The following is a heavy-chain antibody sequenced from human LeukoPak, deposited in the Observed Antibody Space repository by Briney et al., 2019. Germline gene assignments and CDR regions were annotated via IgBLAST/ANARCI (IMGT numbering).Heavy chain of an antibody. V-gene: IGHV1-2*06. CDR1: GYTFTGHY. CDR2: INPNTGVT. D-gene: IGHD5-18*01. CDR3: ARDPGYSYAVDY. J-gene: IGHJ4*02. Sequence: ASVKVSXKASGYTFTGHYLHWVRQAPGQGLEWMGRINPNTGVTEYVQKFQGRVTMTRDTSISTAYVELTRLRSDDTAIYYCARDPGYSYAVDYWGQGTLVTVSS.